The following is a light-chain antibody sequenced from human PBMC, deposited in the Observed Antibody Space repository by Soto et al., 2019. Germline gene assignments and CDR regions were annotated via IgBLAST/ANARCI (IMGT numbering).Light chain of an antibody. CDR3: IQNYNYQLT. V-gene: IGKV1-6*01. Sequence: AIQMTQSPSSLSASVGDRVTITCRASQGIRSELGWYQQKPGKAPNLLIYTASNLQSGVPSRFSCSGSSKDLTLTVSSLQPEDFATYYCIQNYNYQLTVGGGPKVDIK. J-gene: IGKJ4*01. CDR1: QGIRSE. CDR2: TAS.